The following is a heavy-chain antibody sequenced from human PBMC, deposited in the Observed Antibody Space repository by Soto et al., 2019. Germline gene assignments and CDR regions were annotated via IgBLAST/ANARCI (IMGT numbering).Heavy chain of an antibody. V-gene: IGHV3-9*01. D-gene: IGHD2-2*01. Sequence: EVQLVESGGGLVQPGRSLRLSCAASGFTFDDYAMHWVRQAPGKGLGWVSGISWNSGSIGYADSVKGRFTISRDNAKNSLYLQMNSLRAEDTALYYCAKGGYCSSTSCYDAYYYYYMDVWGKGTTVTVSS. CDR2: ISWNSGSI. J-gene: IGHJ6*03. CDR3: AKGGYCSSTSCYDAYYYYYMDV. CDR1: GFTFDDYA.